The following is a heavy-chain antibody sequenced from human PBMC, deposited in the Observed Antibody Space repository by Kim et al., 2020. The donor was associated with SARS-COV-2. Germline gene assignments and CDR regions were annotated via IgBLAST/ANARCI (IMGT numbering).Heavy chain of an antibody. D-gene: IGHD3-16*01. V-gene: IGHV1-3*01. CDR2: INAGNGNT. CDR3: ARGRIMITFGGVTRMDV. Sequence: ASVKVSCKASGYTFTSYAMHWVRQAPGQRLEWMGWINAGNGNTKYSQKFQGRVTITRDTSASTAYMELSSLRSEDTAVYYCARGRIMITFGGVTRMDVWGQGTTVTVSS. CDR1: GYTFTSYA. J-gene: IGHJ6*02.